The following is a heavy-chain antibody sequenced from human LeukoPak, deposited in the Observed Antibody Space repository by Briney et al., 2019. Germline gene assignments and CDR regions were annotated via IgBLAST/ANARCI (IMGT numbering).Heavy chain of an antibody. CDR1: GFTFSSYG. Sequence: PGRSLRLSCAASGFTFSSYGMHWVRQAPGKGLEWVAVIWYGGSNKYYADSVKGRFTISRDNSKNTLYLQMNSLRAEDTAVYYCAKGSGVCDYWGQGTLVTVSS. J-gene: IGHJ4*02. CDR2: IWYGGSNK. CDR3: AKGSGVCDY. D-gene: IGHD3-3*01. V-gene: IGHV3-33*06.